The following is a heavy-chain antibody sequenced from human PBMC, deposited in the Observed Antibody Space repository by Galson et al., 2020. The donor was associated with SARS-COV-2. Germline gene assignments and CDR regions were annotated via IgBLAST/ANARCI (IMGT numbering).Heavy chain of an antibody. D-gene: IGHD3-9*01. CDR3: AKGLDYFDS. CDR1: GGSIKSDVDY. Sequence: SETLSLTCSVPGGSIKSDVDYWSWIRPPPGKGLEWIGYIYYSGSTNYIPSLKSRLTISLETSRNQFSLRLSSVTAADTAVYYCAKGLDYFDSWGQGTLVTVSS. CDR2: IYYSGST. J-gene: IGHJ4*02. V-gene: IGHV4-30-4*08.